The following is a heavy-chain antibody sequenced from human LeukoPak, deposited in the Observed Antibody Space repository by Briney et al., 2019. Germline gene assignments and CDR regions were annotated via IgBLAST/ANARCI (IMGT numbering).Heavy chain of an antibody. CDR3: ARGSLLYSSSPFDY. CDR2: IYYSGTT. J-gene: IGHJ4*02. D-gene: IGHD6-6*01. V-gene: IGHV4-59*11. CDR1: GGSISSHY. Sequence: SETLSLTCTVSGGSISSHYWSWIRQPPGKGLGYIGSIYYSGTTYYNPSLKSRITMSVDTSKNQFSLKLSSVTAADTAVYYCARGSLLYSSSPFDYWGQGTLDTVSS.